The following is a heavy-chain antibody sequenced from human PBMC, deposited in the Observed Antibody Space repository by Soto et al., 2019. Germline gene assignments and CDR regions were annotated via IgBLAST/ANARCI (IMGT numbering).Heavy chain of an antibody. CDR1: GFSFSTTGEG. V-gene: IGHV2-5*02. CDR2: IYWDDDT. J-gene: IGHJ6*02. CDR3: AHRIMARSPCDV. Sequence: QITLKESGPTLVKPTETLTLTCAFSGFSFSTTGEGVGWIRQPPGKALEWLALIYWDDDTRYNPSLQRRLTITKDTSKNQVVLRMTNMDPVDTATYYCAHRIMARSPCDVWGQGTTVTVSS.